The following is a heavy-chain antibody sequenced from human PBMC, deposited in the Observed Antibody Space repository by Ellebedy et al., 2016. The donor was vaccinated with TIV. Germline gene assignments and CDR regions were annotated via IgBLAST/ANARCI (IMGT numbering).Heavy chain of an antibody. CDR3: ARREGFCSGGSCPFPSYWYFDL. CDR1: GVSFSISS. CDR2: IYYSGST. D-gene: IGHD2-15*01. Sequence: SETLSLTCSVSGVSFSISSLSWLRQPPGKGLEWIGSIYYSGSTYYNPSLKSRVTISVDTSKNQFSLKLSSVTAADTAVYYCARREGFCSGGSCPFPSYWYFDLWGRGTLVTVSS. J-gene: IGHJ2*01. V-gene: IGHV4-39*01.